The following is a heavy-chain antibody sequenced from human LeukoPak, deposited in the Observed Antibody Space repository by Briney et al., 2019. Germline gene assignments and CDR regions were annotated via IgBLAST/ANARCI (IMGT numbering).Heavy chain of an antibody. CDR2: IYHSGST. J-gene: IGHJ4*02. Sequence: PSETLSLTCAVSGYSISSGYYWGWIRQPPGKVLEWIGSIYHSGSTYYNPSLKSRVTISVDTSKNQFSLKLSSVTAADTAVYYCARAETSNYDFWSGYQYYFDYWGQGTLVTVSS. CDR1: GYSISSGYY. V-gene: IGHV4-38-2*01. CDR3: ARAETSNYDFWSGYQYYFDY. D-gene: IGHD3-3*01.